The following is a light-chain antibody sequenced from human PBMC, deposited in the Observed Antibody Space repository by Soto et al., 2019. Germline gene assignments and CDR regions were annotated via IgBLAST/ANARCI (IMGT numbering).Light chain of an antibody. Sequence: DIQMTQSPSPLSASVGDRVTITCRAIQSISSYLNWYQQKPGKAPKFLIYAASSLQSGVTSRFSGSGSGTDFTLTISSLQPEDFATYYCQQSYSTPRTFGQGTKVEIK. CDR2: AAS. J-gene: IGKJ1*01. CDR3: QQSYSTPRT. V-gene: IGKV1-39*01. CDR1: QSISSY.